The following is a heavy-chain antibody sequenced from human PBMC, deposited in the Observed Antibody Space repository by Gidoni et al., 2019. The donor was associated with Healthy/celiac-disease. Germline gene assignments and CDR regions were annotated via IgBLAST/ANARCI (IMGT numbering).Heavy chain of an antibody. CDR2: IIPIFGTA. V-gene: IGHV1-69*01. Sequence: QVQLVQSGAEVKKPGSSVKVSCKASVGTVSSYAISWVRQAPGQGLEWMGGIIPIFGTANYAQKFQGRVTITADESTSTAYMELSSLRSEDTAVYYCARAGYSSGWYLDAFDIWGQGTMVTVSS. J-gene: IGHJ3*02. D-gene: IGHD6-19*01. CDR3: ARAGYSSGWYLDAFDI. CDR1: VGTVSSYA.